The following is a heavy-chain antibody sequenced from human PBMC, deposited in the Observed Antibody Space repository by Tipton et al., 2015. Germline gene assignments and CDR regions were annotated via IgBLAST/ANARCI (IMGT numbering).Heavy chain of an antibody. CDR3: ARDYKVSRYDFWSSYYTRYFDS. V-gene: IGHV1-18*01. CDR2: FSANNGNA. J-gene: IGHJ4*02. Sequence: QSGPEVKKPGASVKVSCKASGYTFTSYDVSWVRQAPGQGLEWMGWFSANNGNAEYAQKFQNRVTMTTDTSTNTAYMELRSLRSDDTALYYCARDYKVSRYDFWSSYYTRYFDSWGQGTLVTVSS. D-gene: IGHD3-3*01. CDR1: GYTFTSYD.